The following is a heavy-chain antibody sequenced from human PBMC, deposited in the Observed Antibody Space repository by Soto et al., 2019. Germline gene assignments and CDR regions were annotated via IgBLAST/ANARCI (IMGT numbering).Heavy chain of an antibody. CDR3: AKALHYGDVSGGDCSQFDY. CDR2: ISGSGGST. D-gene: IGHD2-21*02. CDR1: GFTFSSYA. V-gene: IGHV3-23*01. J-gene: IGHJ4*02. Sequence: GGSLRLSCAASGFTFSSYAMSWVRQAPGKGLEWVSAISGSGGSTYYADSVKGRFTISRDNSKNTLYLQMNSLRAEDTAVYYCAKALHYGDVSGGDCSQFDYWGQGTLVTVSS.